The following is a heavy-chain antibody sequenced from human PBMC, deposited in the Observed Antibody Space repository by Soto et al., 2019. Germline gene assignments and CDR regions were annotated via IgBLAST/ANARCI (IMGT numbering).Heavy chain of an antibody. D-gene: IGHD3-22*01. CDR3: ATSIPMIVVVITGGTDAFDI. Sequence: ASVKVSCKVSGYTLTELSMHWVRQAPGKGLEWMGGFDPEDGETIYAQKFQGRVTMTEDTSTDTAYMELSSLRSEDTAVYYCATSIPMIVVVITGGTDAFDIWGQGTMVTVSS. V-gene: IGHV1-24*01. CDR1: GYTLTELS. J-gene: IGHJ3*02. CDR2: FDPEDGET.